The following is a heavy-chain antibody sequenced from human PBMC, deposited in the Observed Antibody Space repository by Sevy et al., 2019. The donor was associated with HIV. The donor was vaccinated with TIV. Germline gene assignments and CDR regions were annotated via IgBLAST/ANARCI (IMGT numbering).Heavy chain of an antibody. J-gene: IGHJ4*02. CDR1: GFTFSSYS. Sequence: GGCLRLSCAASGFTFSSYSMIWVRQAPGKGLEWVSYISSSSSTIYYADSVKGRFTISRDNAKNSLYLQMNSLRDEDTAVYYCARGQQLDLGYWGQGTLVTVSS. V-gene: IGHV3-48*02. D-gene: IGHD6-13*01. CDR3: ARGQQLDLGY. CDR2: ISSSSSTI.